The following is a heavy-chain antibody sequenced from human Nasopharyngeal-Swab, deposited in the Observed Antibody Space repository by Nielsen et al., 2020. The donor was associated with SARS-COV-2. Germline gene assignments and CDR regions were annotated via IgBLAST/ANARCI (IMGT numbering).Heavy chain of an antibody. J-gene: IGHJ4*02. Sequence: SVKVSYKASGFTFTSSAVQWVRQARGQRLEWIGWIVVGSGNTNYAQKFQERVTITRDMPTSTAYMELSSLRSEDTAAYYCAAARGVWYGDYVLDYWGQGTLVTVSS. D-gene: IGHD4-17*01. CDR2: IVVGSGNT. V-gene: IGHV1-58*01. CDR3: AAARGVWYGDYVLDY. CDR1: GFTFTSSA.